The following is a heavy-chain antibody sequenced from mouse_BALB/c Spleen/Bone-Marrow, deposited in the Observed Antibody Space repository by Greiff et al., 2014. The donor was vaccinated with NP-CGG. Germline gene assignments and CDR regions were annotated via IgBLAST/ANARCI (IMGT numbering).Heavy chain of an antibody. CDR3: ASYRYGWYFDV. CDR2: IDPAIFT. Sequence: EVKVEESGAELVKPGASVKLSCTASGFNIKDTYLHWVKQRPEQGLDWIGRIDPAIFTKYDPKFQGKATITADTSSNTAYLHLSSLTSEDTAVYYCASYRYGWYFDVWGARTTVTVSS. CDR1: GFNIKDTY. D-gene: IGHD2-14*01. V-gene: IGHV14-3*02. J-gene: IGHJ1*01.